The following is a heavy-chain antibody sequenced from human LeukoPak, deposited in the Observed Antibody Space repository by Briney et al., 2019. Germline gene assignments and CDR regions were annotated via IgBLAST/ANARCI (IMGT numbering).Heavy chain of an antibody. Sequence: PSETLSLTCTVSGGSISSSSYYWGWIRQPPGKGLEWIGSIYYSGSTYYNPSLKSRVTISVDTSKNQFSLKLSSVTAADTAVYYCARVGRRWLSLIRGALFDYWGQGTLVTVSS. D-gene: IGHD3-22*01. CDR2: IYYSGST. CDR1: GGSISSSSYY. J-gene: IGHJ4*02. V-gene: IGHV4-39*07. CDR3: ARVGRRWLSLIRGALFDY.